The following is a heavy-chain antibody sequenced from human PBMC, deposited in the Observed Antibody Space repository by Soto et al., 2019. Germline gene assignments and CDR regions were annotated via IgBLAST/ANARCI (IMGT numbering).Heavy chain of an antibody. J-gene: IGHJ6*03. CDR3: ARGYSSSWLDYYYYYMDV. Sequence: SGPTLVNPTETLTLTCTVSGFSLSNARMGVSWIRQPPGKALEWLAHIFSNDEKSYSTSLKSRLTISKDTSKIQVVLTMTNMDPVDTATYYCARGYSSSWLDYYYYYMDVWGKGTTVTVSS. CDR1: GFSLSNARMG. D-gene: IGHD6-13*01. V-gene: IGHV2-26*01. CDR2: IFSNDEK.